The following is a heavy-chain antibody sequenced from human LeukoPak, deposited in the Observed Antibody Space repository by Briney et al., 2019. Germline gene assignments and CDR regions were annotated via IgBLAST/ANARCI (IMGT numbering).Heavy chain of an antibody. CDR1: GFTFVSHW. V-gene: IGHV3-7*01. D-gene: IGHD3-10*02. CDR2: INQDGSER. Sequence: PGGSLRLSCVASGFTFVSHWMTWVRQAPGKGLEWVANINQDGSERYYADSVKGRFTISRDNAKNSLYLQMNSLRAEDTAVYYCAELGITMIGGVWGKGTTVTISS. J-gene: IGHJ6*04. CDR3: AELGITMIGGV.